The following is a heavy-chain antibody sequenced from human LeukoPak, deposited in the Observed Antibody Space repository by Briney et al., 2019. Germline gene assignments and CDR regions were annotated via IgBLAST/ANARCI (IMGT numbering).Heavy chain of an antibody. CDR2: IYGNGKT. Sequence: GGSLRLSCAASGFPVSSNYMSWVRQAPGKGLGWVSVIYGNGKTVYEDSVKGRFTLSKDDSKNTVYLQMNFLRAEDTAVYFCARWFYNILTGSPSFDYWGQGVLVTVSS. V-gene: IGHV3-66*01. D-gene: IGHD3-9*01. CDR1: GFPVSSNY. CDR3: ARWFYNILTGSPSFDY. J-gene: IGHJ4*02.